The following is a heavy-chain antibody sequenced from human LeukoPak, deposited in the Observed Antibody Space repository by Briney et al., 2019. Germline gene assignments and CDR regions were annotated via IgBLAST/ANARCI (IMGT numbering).Heavy chain of an antibody. V-gene: IGHV1-8*01. J-gene: IGHJ3*02. D-gene: IGHD1-26*01. CDR2: MNPNSGNT. CDR3: ARVVVGATHDAFDI. Sequence: ASVKVSCKASGYTFTSYDINWVRQANGQGLEWMGWMNPNSGNTGYIQKFQGGVTMTRNTSITTAYMELSSLRSEDTAVYYCARVVVGATHDAFDIWGQGTMVTVSS. CDR1: GYTFTSYD.